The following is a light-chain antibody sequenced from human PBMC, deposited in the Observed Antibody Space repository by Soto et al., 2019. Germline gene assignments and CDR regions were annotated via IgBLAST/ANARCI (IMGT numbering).Light chain of an antibody. CDR1: QSISGY. CDR3: QQSYSTPRT. CDR2: AAS. J-gene: IGKJ1*01. V-gene: IGKV1-39*01. Sequence: DIQMTQSPSSLSASVGDRVTITCRASQSISGYLNWYQQKPGKAPKLLIYAASSLQSGVPSRFSGTGSGTDFTLTISSLQPEDFATYYCQQSYSTPRTCGQGTQVEIK.